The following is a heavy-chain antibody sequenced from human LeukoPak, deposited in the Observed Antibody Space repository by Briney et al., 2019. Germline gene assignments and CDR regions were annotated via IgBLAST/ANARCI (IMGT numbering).Heavy chain of an antibody. J-gene: IGHJ4*02. CDR1: GFTFSSYS. D-gene: IGHD3-9*01. CDR2: ISSSSSYI. V-gene: IGHV3-21*01. CDR3: ARDHYDILTGYYRPFDY. Sequence: GGSLRLSCAASGFTFSSYSMDWVRQAPGKGLEWVASISSSSSYIYYADSVKGRFTISRDNAKNSLYLQMNSLRAEDTAVYYCARDHYDILTGYYRPFDYWGQGTLVTVSS.